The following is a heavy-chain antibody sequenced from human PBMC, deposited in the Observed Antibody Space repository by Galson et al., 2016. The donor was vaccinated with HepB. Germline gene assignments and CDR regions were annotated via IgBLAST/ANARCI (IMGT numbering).Heavy chain of an antibody. CDR1: GFTFSDSN. Sequence: SLRLSCAASGFTFSDSNMHWVRQAPGKGLEWVSHISNDGTFRDYADSVRGRFSISRDQSNNTLYLQMNSLRLDDTAIYYCARGAPFDSWGQGTLVTVSS. CDR2: ISNDGTFR. J-gene: IGHJ4*02. CDR3: ARGAPFDS. V-gene: IGHV3-30*04.